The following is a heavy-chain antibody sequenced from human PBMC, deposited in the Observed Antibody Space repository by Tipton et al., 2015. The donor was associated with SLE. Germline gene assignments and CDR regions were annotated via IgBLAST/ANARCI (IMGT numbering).Heavy chain of an antibody. J-gene: IGHJ3*02. D-gene: IGHD1-26*01. V-gene: IGHV3-53*05. CDR3: AWSTRYDWELLRTLDI. CDR1: GFTFSSYA. CDR2: IYRDGTT. Sequence: GSLRLSCAASGFTFSSYAMNWVRQAPGKGLEWVSCIYRDGTTYYRDSVKGRFAISRDNSKNTLYLQMNSLRPEDTAVYYCAWSTRYDWELLRTLDIWGQGTMVTVSS.